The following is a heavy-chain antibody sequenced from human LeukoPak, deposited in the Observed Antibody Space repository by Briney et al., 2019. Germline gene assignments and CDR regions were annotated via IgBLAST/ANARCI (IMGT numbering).Heavy chain of an antibody. D-gene: IGHD3-9*01. Sequence: PGGSLRLSCAASGFTFSSYAMSWIRQAPGKGLEWVSAISGSGGSTYYADSVKGRFTISSDNSKNTLYLQMNSLRAEDTAVYYCAKVSYYDILTGPTDYWGQGTLVTVSS. CDR3: AKVSYYDILTGPTDY. V-gene: IGHV3-23*01. CDR2: ISGSGGST. CDR1: GFTFSSYA. J-gene: IGHJ4*02.